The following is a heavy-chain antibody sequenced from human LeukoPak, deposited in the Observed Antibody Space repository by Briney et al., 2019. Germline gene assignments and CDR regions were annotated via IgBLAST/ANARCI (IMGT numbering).Heavy chain of an antibody. D-gene: IGHD1-26*01. CDR1: GFTFSSYA. Sequence: GGSLRLSCAASGFTFSSYAMSWVRQAPGKGLEWVSAISGSGGSTYYADSVKGRFTISRDNSKNTLYLQMNSLRAEDTAVYYCARHGSGSRFFDPCDHWGQGTLVTVSS. CDR3: ARHGSGSRFFDPCDH. CDR2: ISGSGGST. J-gene: IGHJ4*02. V-gene: IGHV3-23*01.